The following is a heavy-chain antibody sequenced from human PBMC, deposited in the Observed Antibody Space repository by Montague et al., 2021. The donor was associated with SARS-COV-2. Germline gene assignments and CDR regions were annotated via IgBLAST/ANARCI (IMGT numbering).Heavy chain of an antibody. Sequence: SETLSLTCAVYDGSFSDYWWSWVRQPPGKGLEWIGNINHRGNTNYNPSLKSRVTISVDTSKHQFSLKLNSVTAADTAIYYCARGVPGYWGQGTLVTVSS. CDR3: ARGVPGY. CDR2: INHRGNT. J-gene: IGHJ4*02. CDR1: DGSFSDYW. V-gene: IGHV4-34*01. D-gene: IGHD3-10*02.